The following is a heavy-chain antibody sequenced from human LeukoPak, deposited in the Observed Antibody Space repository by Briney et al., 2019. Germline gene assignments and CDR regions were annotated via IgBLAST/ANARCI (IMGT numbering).Heavy chain of an antibody. V-gene: IGHV4-59*08. CDR1: GGSISSYY. D-gene: IGHD2-21*01. Sequence: PSETLSLTCTVSGGSISSYYWSWIRQPPGKGLEWIGYIYYSGSTNYNPSLKSRVTISVDTSKNQFSLRVSSVTAADTAVYYCARHLNNCGDDCYIFDYWGQGTLVTVSS. J-gene: IGHJ4*02. CDR2: IYYSGST. CDR3: ARHLNNCGDDCYIFDY.